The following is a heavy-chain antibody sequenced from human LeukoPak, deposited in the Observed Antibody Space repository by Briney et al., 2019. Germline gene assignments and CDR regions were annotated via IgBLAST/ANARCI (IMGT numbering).Heavy chain of an antibody. D-gene: IGHD2-15*01. V-gene: IGHV4-59*01. J-gene: IGHJ4*02. CDR3: ARGGFMVVANPLDY. CDR2: IYYSGST. Sequence: SETLSLTCTVSGGSISSYYWSWIRQPPGKGLEWIGYIYYSGSTNYNPSLKSRVTISVDTSKNQFSLKLSSVTAADTAVYYCARGGFMVVANPLDYWGQGTLVTVSS. CDR1: GGSISSYY.